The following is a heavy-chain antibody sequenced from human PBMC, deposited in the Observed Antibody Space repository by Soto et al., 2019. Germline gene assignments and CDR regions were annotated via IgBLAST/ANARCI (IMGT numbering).Heavy chain of an antibody. CDR1: GGSFSGYY. D-gene: IGHD3-10*01. CDR3: ETAQLYYYPDY. CDR2: INHSGST. V-gene: IGHV4-34*01. J-gene: IGHJ4*02. Sequence: SETLSLTCAVYGGSFSGYYWSWIRQPPGKGLEWIGEINHSGSTNYNPSLESRVTISVDTSKNQFSLKLSSVTAADTAVYYCETAQLYYYPDYWGQGTLVTVSS.